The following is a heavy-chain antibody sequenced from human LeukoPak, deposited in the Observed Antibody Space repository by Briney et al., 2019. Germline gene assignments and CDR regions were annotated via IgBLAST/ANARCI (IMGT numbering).Heavy chain of an antibody. V-gene: IGHV3-9*03. CDR3: AKGSEATKPYYSDY. Sequence: GGSLRLSCAASGFTFDDYAMHWVRQAPGKGLEWVSGISWNSGSIGYADSVKGRFSISRDNAKNSLYLQMNSLRAEDMAFYYCAKGSEATKPYYSDYWGQGTLVTVSS. J-gene: IGHJ4*02. CDR1: GFTFDDYA. CDR2: ISWNSGSI. D-gene: IGHD1-26*01.